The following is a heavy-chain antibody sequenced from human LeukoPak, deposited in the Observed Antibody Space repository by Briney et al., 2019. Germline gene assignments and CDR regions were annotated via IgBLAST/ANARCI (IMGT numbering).Heavy chain of an antibody. CDR3: ARNRRSGKYYFDY. CDR2: INHSGST. D-gene: IGHD2/OR15-2a*01. V-gene: IGHV4-34*01. Sequence: SETLSLTRAVYDGSFSGYYWSWIRQPPGKGLEWIGEINHSGSTNYNPSLKSRVTISVDTSKNQFSLKLSSVTAADTAVYYCARNRRSGKYYFDYWGQGTLVTVSS. CDR1: DGSFSGYY. J-gene: IGHJ4*02.